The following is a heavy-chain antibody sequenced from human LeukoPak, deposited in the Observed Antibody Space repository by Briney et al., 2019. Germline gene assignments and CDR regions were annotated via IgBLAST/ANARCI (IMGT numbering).Heavy chain of an antibody. V-gene: IGHV1-24*01. CDR1: GYTLTELS. CDR3: VRHRAVAGPGGQKDFDY. CDR2: FDPEDGET. J-gene: IGHJ4*02. D-gene: IGHD6-19*01. Sequence: ASVKVSCKVSGYTLTELSMHWVRQAPGKGLEWMGGFDPEDGETIYAQKLQGRVTMTTDTSTSTAYMELRSLRSDDTAVYYCVRHRAVAGPGGQKDFDYWGQGTLVTVSS.